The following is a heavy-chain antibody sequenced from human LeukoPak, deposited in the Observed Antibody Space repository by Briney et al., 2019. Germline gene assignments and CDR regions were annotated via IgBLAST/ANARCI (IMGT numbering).Heavy chain of an antibody. V-gene: IGHV4-4*07. Sequence: SETLSLTCTVSGGSISSYYWSWIRQPAGKGLEWIGRINTSGSTNYNPSLKGRVTMSVDTSKNQFSLKLSSVTAADTAVYYCARQNTDYYDSSGYYYVDCFDYWGQGALVTVSS. CDR1: GGSISSYY. CDR3: ARQNTDYYDSSGYYYVDCFDY. CDR2: INTSGST. D-gene: IGHD3-22*01. J-gene: IGHJ4*02.